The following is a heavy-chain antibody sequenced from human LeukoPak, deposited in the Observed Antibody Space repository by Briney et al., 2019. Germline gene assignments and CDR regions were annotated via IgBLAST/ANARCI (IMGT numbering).Heavy chain of an antibody. D-gene: IGHD3-22*01. CDR3: ATDYYDRSGDYTVVY. CDR1: GFTFSNYA. CDR2: ISGSGATT. V-gene: IGHV3-23*01. Sequence: GGSLRLSCAASGFTFSNYAMTWVRQAPGKGLEWVSVISGSGATTHYADSVKGRFTISRDNSKNTVYLQMNSLRAEDTAVYYCATDYYDRSGDYTVVYWGQGGLVSVSS. J-gene: IGHJ4*02.